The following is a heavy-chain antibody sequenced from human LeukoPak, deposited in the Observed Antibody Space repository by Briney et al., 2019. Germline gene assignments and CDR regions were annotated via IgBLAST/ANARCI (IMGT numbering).Heavy chain of an antibody. J-gene: IGHJ5*02. CDR2: IYHSGST. V-gene: IGHV4-4*02. Sequence: SGTLSLTCAVSGGSISSSNWWSWVRQPPGKGLEWIGEIYHSGSTNYNPSLKSRVTISVDTSKNQFSLKLSSVTAADTAVYYCARGGSSHNWFDPWGQGTLVTVSS. CDR3: ARGGSSHNWFDP. CDR1: GGSISSSNW. D-gene: IGHD3-10*01.